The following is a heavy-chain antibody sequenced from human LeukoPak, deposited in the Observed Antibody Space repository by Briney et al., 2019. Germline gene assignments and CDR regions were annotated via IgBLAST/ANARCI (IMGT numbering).Heavy chain of an antibody. J-gene: IGHJ4*02. CDR3: AKELDTMFFDY. D-gene: IGHD3-10*02. V-gene: IGHV3-43*01. CDR2: AGWAGGTT. CDR1: GFNFDRYT. Sequence: GGSLRLSCATSGFNFDRYTIHWVRQAPGKGLEWVSLAGWAGGTTFYSDSVRGRFTISRDSGRKSVYLQMNSLTTDDTASYFCAKELDTMFFDYWGQGALVTVSS.